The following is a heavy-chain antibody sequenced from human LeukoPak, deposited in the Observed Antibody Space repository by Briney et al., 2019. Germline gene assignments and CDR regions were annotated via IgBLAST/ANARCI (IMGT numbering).Heavy chain of an antibody. CDR2: INAGNGNT. D-gene: IGHD1-26*01. CDR1: GYTFTSYA. V-gene: IGHV1-3*01. Sequence: ASVKVSCKASGYTFTSYAMHWVRQAPGQRLEWMGWINAGNGNTKYSQKFQGRVTITRDTSASTAYMELSSLRSEDTAVYYCVRGWHSGSTWDYWYGMDVWGQGTTVTVSS. J-gene: IGHJ6*02. CDR3: VRGWHSGSTWDYWYGMDV.